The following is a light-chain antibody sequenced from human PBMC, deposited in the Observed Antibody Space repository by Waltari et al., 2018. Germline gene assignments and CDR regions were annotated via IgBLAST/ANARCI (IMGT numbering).Light chain of an antibody. J-gene: IGLJ1*01. Sequence: QSALTQPRSVSGSPGLSVTISCPGTSSDVCGYNYVSWYQQHPGKAPKLMSYDVSKLPAGVPDRFSGSKSGNTASRTISGLQAEDEADYYCCSFADSYVFGTGTKGTVL. CDR3: CSFADSYV. CDR1: SSDVCGYNY. CDR2: DVS. V-gene: IGLV2-11*01.